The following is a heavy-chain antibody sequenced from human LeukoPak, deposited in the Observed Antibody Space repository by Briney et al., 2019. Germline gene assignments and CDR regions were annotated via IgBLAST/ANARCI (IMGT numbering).Heavy chain of an antibody. V-gene: IGHV1-69*05. J-gene: IGHJ6*03. CDR1: GGTFSSYA. CDR2: IIPIFGTA. Sequence: SVKVSRKASGGTFSSYAISWVRQAPGQGLEWMGGIIPIFGTANYAQTFQGRVTITTDKSTSTPYMELSSNRSEDTAVYYCARGRDFWSAQTRYYYYYMDVCGKGTTVTVS. D-gene: IGHD3-3*01. CDR3: ARGRDFWSAQTRYYYYYMDV.